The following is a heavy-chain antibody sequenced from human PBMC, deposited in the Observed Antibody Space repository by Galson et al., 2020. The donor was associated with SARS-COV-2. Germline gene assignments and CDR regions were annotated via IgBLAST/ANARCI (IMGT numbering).Heavy chain of an antibody. J-gene: IGHJ4*02. CDR2: ISSSGAS. D-gene: IGHD1-26*01. V-gene: IGHV3-23*01. CDR3: VKDHSGSHYRHDY. Sequence: GGSLSLSCAASGFLFSDYYMSWVRQPPGKGLEWVPCISSSGASNYSDSGKGRFTISRNIAKNTLYLQMTTLRVKDTAIYYCVKDHSGSHYRHDYWGQGTLVTVSS. CDR1: GFLFSDYY.